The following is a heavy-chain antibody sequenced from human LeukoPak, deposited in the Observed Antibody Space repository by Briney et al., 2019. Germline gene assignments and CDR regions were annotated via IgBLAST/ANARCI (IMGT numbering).Heavy chain of an antibody. D-gene: IGHD4-23*01. Sequence: PSETLSLTCTVNGGSFSGYYWSWIRQHPGKGLEWIGYIYYSGSTYYNPSLKSRVTISVDTSKNQFSLKLSSVTAADTAVYYCARENYGGNSGVDYFDYWGQGTLVTVSS. CDR1: GGSFSGYY. J-gene: IGHJ4*02. CDR2: IYYSGST. CDR3: ARENYGGNSGVDYFDY. V-gene: IGHV4-59*06.